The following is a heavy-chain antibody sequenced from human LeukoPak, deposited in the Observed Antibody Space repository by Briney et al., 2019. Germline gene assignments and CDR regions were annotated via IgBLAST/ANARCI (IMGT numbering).Heavy chain of an antibody. D-gene: IGHD5-18*01. J-gene: IGHJ4*02. CDR3: AKPAYSYGSNFDY. Sequence: GGSLRLSCAASGFTFSSYWMNWARQAPGKGLEWVSGISWNSGSIGYADSVKGRFTISRDNAKNSLYLQMNSLRAEDTALYYCAKPAYSYGSNFDYWGQGTLVTVSS. CDR1: GFTFSSYW. CDR2: ISWNSGSI. V-gene: IGHV3-9*01.